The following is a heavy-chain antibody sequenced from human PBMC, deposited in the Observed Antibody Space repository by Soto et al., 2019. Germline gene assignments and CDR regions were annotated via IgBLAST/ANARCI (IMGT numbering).Heavy chain of an antibody. D-gene: IGHD2-2*01. J-gene: IGHJ6*03. CDR3: ANTRGLGLMDA. V-gene: IGHV4-4*02. CDR2: VSHSGRT. CDR1: GGSISSRNR. Sequence: QVHLLESGPGLVEPSGTLSLTCTVSGGSISSRNRWSWVRQSPGKGLEWIGEVSHSGRTNSNPSLKGRVTISLDKSNNQFSLNLESMTAADAAVYFCANTRGLGLMDAWGKGTTVVVSS.